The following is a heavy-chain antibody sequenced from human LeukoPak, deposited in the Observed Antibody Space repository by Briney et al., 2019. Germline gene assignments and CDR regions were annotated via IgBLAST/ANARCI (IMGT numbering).Heavy chain of an antibody. CDR1: AYSISSGYY. CDR3: ARARYYYDSSGPTDFDY. D-gene: IGHD3-22*01. CDR2: IYHSGST. V-gene: IGHV4-38-2*02. Sequence: SETLSLTCTVSAYSISSGYYWGWIRQPPGKGLERIGSIYHSGSTYYNPSLKSRVTISVDTSKNQFSLKLSSVTAADTAVYYCARARYYYDSSGPTDFDYWGQGTLVTVSS. J-gene: IGHJ4*02.